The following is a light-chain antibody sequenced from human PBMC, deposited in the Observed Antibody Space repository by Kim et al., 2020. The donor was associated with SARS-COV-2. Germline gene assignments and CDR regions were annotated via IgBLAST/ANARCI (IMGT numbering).Light chain of an antibody. CDR3: QQYGSAPDT. J-gene: IGKJ2*01. CDR1: QTVRGNY. V-gene: IGKV3-20*01. CDR2: GAS. Sequence: EIVVTQSPSTLSLSPGEGATLSCRASQTVRGNYVAWYQQRPGRAPRPLIYGASRRATDVPDRFSASGSGTDFTLTISRLEPDDFGVYYCQQYGSAPDTFGQGTRLEI.